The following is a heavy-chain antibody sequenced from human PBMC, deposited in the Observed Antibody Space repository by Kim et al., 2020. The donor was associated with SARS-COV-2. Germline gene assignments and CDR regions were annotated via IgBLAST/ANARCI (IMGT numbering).Heavy chain of an antibody. Sequence: SETLSLTCTVSGGSISSSSYYWGWIRQPPGKGLEWIGSIYYSGSTYYNPSLKSRVTISVDTSKNQFSLKLSSVTAADTAVYYCARDRDCSGGSCLNMFDPWGQGTLVTVSS. CDR1: GGSISSSSYY. CDR2: IYYSGST. V-gene: IGHV4-39*07. CDR3: ARDRDCSGGSCLNMFDP. D-gene: IGHD2-15*01. J-gene: IGHJ5*02.